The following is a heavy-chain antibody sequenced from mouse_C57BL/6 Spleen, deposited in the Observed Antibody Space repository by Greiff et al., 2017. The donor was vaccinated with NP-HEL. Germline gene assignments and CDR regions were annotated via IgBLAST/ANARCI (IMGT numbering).Heavy chain of an antibody. Sequence: EVKAEESGGGLVQPGGSLSLSCAASGFTFTDYYMSWVRQPPGKALEWLGFIRNKANGYTTEYSASVKGRFTISRDNSQSILYLQMNALRAEDSATYYCARYATVVAFYAMDYWGQGTSVTVSS. J-gene: IGHJ4*01. CDR3: ARYATVVAFYAMDY. D-gene: IGHD1-1*01. CDR1: GFTFTDYY. CDR2: IRNKANGYTT. V-gene: IGHV7-3*01.